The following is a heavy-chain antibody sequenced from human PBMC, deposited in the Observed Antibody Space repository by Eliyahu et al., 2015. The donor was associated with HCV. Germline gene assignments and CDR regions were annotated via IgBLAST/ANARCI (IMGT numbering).Heavy chain of an antibody. V-gene: IGHV3-48*01. Sequence: EVQLVESGGGLVQPGGSLRLSCIASGFTFTSYSMNWVRQAPGKGAGWISYITSSSSTIYYADSVKGRFTISRDNAKNSVYLQMNSLRVEDTAVYFCARGRSGVDSADRRYNWFDPWGQGALVTVSS. CDR1: GFTFTSYS. CDR2: ITSSSSTI. D-gene: IGHD3-3*01. J-gene: IGHJ5*02. CDR3: ARGRSGVDSADRRYNWFDP.